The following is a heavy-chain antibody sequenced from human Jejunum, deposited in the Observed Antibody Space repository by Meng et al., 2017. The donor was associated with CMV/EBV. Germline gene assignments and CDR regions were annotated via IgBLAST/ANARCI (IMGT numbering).Heavy chain of an antibody. CDR2: ISSSSSAI. CDR3: ARDRYCHNGVCYAFPPPYDHGMGV. V-gene: IGHV3-48*03. J-gene: IGHJ6*02. Sequence: WVRQAPGKGLEWVSFISSSSSAIYYADSVKGRFTISRDDAKNSLFLHMDSLRAEDTAVYFCARDRYCHNGVCYAFPPPYDHGMGVWGQGTTVTVSS. D-gene: IGHD2-8*01.